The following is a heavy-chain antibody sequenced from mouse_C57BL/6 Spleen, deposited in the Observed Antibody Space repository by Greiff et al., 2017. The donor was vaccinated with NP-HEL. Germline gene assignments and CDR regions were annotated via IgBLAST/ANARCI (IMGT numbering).Heavy chain of an antibody. CDR2: IRLKSDNYAT. CDR1: GFTFSNYW. J-gene: IGHJ2*01. D-gene: IGHD1-1*01. CDR3: TGPYYYGSPDY. V-gene: IGHV6-3*01. Sequence: DVKLQESGGGLVQPGGSMKLSCVASGFTFSNYWMNWVRQSPEKGLEWVAQIRLKSDNYATHYAESVKGRFTISRDDSKSSVYLQMNNLRAEDTGIYYCTGPYYYGSPDYWGQGTTLTVSS.